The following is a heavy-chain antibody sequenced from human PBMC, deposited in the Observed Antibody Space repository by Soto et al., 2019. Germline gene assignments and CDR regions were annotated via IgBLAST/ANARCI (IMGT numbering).Heavy chain of an antibody. V-gene: IGHV4-31*03. J-gene: IGHJ5*02. CDR2: IYYSGST. D-gene: IGHD6-13*01. Sequence: PSETLSLTCTVSGGSISSGGYYWSWIRQHPGKGLEWIGYIYYSGSTYYNPSLKSRVTISVDTSKNQFSLKLSSVTAADTAVYYCALLAAAGRSWFDPWGQGTLVTVSS. CDR3: ALLAAAGRSWFDP. CDR1: GGSISSGGYY.